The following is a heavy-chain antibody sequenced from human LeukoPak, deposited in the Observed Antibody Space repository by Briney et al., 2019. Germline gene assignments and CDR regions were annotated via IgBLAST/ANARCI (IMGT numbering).Heavy chain of an antibody. D-gene: IGHD6-25*01. CDR3: ARDPSGLNWFDP. J-gene: IGHJ5*02. Sequence: PSETLSLTCTVPGGSISSYYWSWIRQPPGKGLEWIGYIYYSGSTNYNPSLKSRVTMSVDTSKNQFSLKLTSVTAADTAVYYCARDPSGLNWFDPWGQGTLVTVSS. CDR1: GGSISSYY. V-gene: IGHV4-59*01. CDR2: IYYSGST.